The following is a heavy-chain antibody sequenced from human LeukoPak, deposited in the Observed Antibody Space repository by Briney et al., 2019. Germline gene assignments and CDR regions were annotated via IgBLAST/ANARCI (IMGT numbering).Heavy chain of an antibody. CDR2: INPSGGST. CDR3: ATVLRYYGSGSYYNVRWFDP. Sequence: ASVNVSCKASGYTFTSYYMHWVRQAPGQGLEWMGIINPSGGSTSYAQKFQGRVTMTRDMSTSTVYMEVSSLRSEDTAVYYCATVLRYYGSGSYYNVRWFDPWGQGTLVTVSS. V-gene: IGHV1-46*01. D-gene: IGHD3-10*01. CDR1: GYTFTSYY. J-gene: IGHJ5*02.